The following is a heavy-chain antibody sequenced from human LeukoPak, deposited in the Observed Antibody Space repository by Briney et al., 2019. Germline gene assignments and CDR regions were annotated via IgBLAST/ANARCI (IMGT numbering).Heavy chain of an antibody. CDR3: ARVRLRNGYNWFDP. J-gene: IGHJ5*02. V-gene: IGHV1-8*03. D-gene: IGHD3-3*01. CDR2: MSPDSGDT. Sequence: GASVKVSCKASGYTFTDYYINWVRQAPGQGLEWMGWMSPDSGDTGYAHKFQGRVTITRNTSITTGYMELRSLTFEDTAVYYCARVRLRNGYNWFDPWGQGTLVTVSS. CDR1: GYTFTDYY.